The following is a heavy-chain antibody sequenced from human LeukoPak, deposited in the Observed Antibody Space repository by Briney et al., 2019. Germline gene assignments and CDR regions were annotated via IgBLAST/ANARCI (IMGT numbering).Heavy chain of an antibody. CDR3: ARDYEGIAVARDYNWFDP. V-gene: IGHV1-24*01. Sequence: ASVKVSCKVSGYTLTELSMHWVRQAPGKGLEWMGGFDPEDGETIYAQKFQGRVTMTEDTSASTAYMELSSLRSEDTAVYYCARDYEGIAVARDYNWFDPWGQGTLVTVSS. CDR2: FDPEDGET. D-gene: IGHD6-19*01. J-gene: IGHJ5*02. CDR1: GYTLTELS.